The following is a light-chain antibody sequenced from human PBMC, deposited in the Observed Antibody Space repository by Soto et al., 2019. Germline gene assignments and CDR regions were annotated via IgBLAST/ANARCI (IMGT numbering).Light chain of an antibody. J-gene: IGLJ1*01. CDR3: GTWDSSLSAYV. Sequence: QSVLTQPPSVSAAPGQKVTISCSGSSSNIGNNFVSWYQHLPGTAPKLLIYDNEKRPSGTPDRFSGSKSGTSATLGITGLQTGDEADYYCGTWDSSLSAYVFGTGTKLTVL. V-gene: IGLV1-51*01. CDR1: SSNIGNNF. CDR2: DNE.